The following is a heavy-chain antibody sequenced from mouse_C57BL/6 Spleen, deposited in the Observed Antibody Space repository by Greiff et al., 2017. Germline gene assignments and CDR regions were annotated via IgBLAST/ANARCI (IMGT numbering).Heavy chain of an antibody. Sequence: VQLQQPGAELVKPGASVKVSCKASGYTFTSYWMHWVKQRPGQGLEWIGRIHPSDSDHNYNQKFKGKATLTVDKSSSTAYMQLSSLISEDSAVYYCAIIYYDYDGYFDYWGQGTTLTVSS. CDR2: IHPSDSDH. D-gene: IGHD2-4*01. J-gene: IGHJ2*01. CDR3: AIIYYDYDGYFDY. CDR1: GYTFTSYW. V-gene: IGHV1-74*01.